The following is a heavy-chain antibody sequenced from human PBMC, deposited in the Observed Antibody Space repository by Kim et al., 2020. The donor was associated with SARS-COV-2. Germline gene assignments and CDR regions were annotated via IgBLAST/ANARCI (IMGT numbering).Heavy chain of an antibody. CDR3: ARDHPHEYYDFWSGYPLDY. V-gene: IGHV1-18*01. D-gene: IGHD3-3*01. CDR1: GYTFTSYG. Sequence: ASVKVSCKASGYTFTSYGISWVRQAPGQGLEWMGWISAYNGNTNYAQKLQGRVTMTTDTSTSTAYMELRSLRSDDTAVYYCARDHPHEYYDFWSGYPLDYWGQGTLVTVSS. CDR2: ISAYNGNT. J-gene: IGHJ4*02.